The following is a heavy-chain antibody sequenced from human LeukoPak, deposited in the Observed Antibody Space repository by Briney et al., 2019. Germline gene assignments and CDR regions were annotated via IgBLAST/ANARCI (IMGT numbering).Heavy chain of an antibody. CDR3: ARASVLLSADY. D-gene: IGHD3-16*01. Sequence: SETLPLTCTVSGGSLTSSFYWSWIRQSPGKGLEWIGYIYTSGGTTYNPSLKSRLTISADTSKNQFSLNLTSVTAADTAVYYCARASVLLSADYWGQGALVTVSS. V-gene: IGHV4-61*01. J-gene: IGHJ4*02. CDR2: IYTSGGT. CDR1: GGSLTSSFY.